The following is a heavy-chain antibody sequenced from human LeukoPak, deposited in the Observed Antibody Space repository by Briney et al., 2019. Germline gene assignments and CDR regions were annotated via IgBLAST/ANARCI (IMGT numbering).Heavy chain of an antibody. CDR3: ASDEASIGYYYYYMDV. Sequence: GGSLRLSCEASGYTFSSYGMHWVRQAPGKGLEWVSSISSSSSYIYYADSVKGRFTISRDNAKNSLYLQMNSLRAEDTAVYYCASDEASIGYYYYYMDVWGKGTTVTVSS. D-gene: IGHD1-26*01. V-gene: IGHV3-21*01. CDR1: GYTFSSYG. J-gene: IGHJ6*03. CDR2: ISSSSSYI.